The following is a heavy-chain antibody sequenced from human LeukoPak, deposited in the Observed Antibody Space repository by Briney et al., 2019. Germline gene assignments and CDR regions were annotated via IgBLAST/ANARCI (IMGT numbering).Heavy chain of an antibody. D-gene: IGHD3-22*01. CDR1: GFSFSSNW. CDR2: INSDGSST. Sequence: PGGSLRLSCAASGFSFSSNWMHWVRQAPGKGLVWASRINSDGSSTSYADSVKGRFTISRDNAKNTVYLQMNSLRAEDTAVYYCARGSYYYDSRGWGQGTLVTVSS. J-gene: IGHJ4*02. V-gene: IGHV3-74*01. CDR3: ARGSYYYDSRG.